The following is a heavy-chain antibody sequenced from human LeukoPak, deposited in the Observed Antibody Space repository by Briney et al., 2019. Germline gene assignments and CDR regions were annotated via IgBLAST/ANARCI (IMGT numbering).Heavy chain of an antibody. CDR1: GYTLTELS. Sequence: ASVKVSCKVSGYTLTELSMHWVRQAPGKGLEWMGGFDPEDGETIYAQKFQGRVTMTEDTSTDTAYMELSSLRCEDTAVYYCATDRDYVWGSYRYKLGYWGQGTLVTVSS. D-gene: IGHD3-16*02. CDR3: ATDRDYVWGSYRYKLGY. J-gene: IGHJ4*02. CDR2: FDPEDGET. V-gene: IGHV1-24*01.